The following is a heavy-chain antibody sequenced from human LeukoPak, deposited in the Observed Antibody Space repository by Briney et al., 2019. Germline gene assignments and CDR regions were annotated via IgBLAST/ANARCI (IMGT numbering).Heavy chain of an antibody. CDR2: IYPGDSNT. D-gene: IGHD5-12*01. V-gene: IGHV5-51*01. Sequence: GESLKISCQGSGYTFANKWIGWVRQMPGNGLEWMGIIYPGDSNTRYSPSFQGQVTISADKSISTAYLQWSSLKASDTAMYYCARRQAVATLGEFDYWGQGTLVTVSS. CDR1: GYTFANKW. CDR3: ARRQAVATLGEFDY. J-gene: IGHJ4*02.